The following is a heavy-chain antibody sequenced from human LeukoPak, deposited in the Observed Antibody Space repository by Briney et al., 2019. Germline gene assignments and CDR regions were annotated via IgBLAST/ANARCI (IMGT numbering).Heavy chain of an antibody. Sequence: ASVKVSCKASGYTFTSYGISWVRQAPGQGLEWMGIINPSGGSTSYAQKFRGRVTMTRDMSTSTVYMELSSLRSEDTAVYYCARDMYYYDSSGYYYPNDAFDIWGQGTMVTVSS. CDR2: INPSGGST. CDR1: GYTFTSYG. J-gene: IGHJ3*02. D-gene: IGHD3-22*01. CDR3: ARDMYYYDSSGYYYPNDAFDI. V-gene: IGHV1-46*01.